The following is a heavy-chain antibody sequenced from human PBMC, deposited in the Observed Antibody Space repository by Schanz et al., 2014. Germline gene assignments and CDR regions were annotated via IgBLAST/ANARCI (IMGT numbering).Heavy chain of an antibody. V-gene: IGHV1-46*03. Sequence: QVQLVQSGAEVKKPRASVKVSCKASGYTFTSYYMHWVRQAPGQGLEWMGIITPSGDSTSYAQSFEGRVTMTRDASTSTVYMELSSLRSEDTAVYYCVRTSRYSSGWYFDYWGQGTLVTVSS. J-gene: IGHJ4*02. CDR3: VRTSRYSSGWYFDY. D-gene: IGHD6-19*01. CDR1: GYTFTSYY. CDR2: ITPSGDST.